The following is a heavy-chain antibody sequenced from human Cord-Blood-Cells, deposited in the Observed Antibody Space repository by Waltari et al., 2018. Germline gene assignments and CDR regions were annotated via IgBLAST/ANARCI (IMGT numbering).Heavy chain of an antibody. CDR2: ISSSGSTI. CDR3: ARAVAVADENYYGMDV. CDR1: GFTFSSYE. Sequence: EVQLVESGGGLVQPGGSLRLSCAASGFTFSSYEMNWVRQAPGKGLKWVSYISSSGSTIYYADSVKGRFTISRDNAKNSLYLQMNSLRAEDTAVYYCARAVAVADENYYGMDVWGQGTTVTVSS. J-gene: IGHJ6*02. V-gene: IGHV3-48*03. D-gene: IGHD6-19*01.